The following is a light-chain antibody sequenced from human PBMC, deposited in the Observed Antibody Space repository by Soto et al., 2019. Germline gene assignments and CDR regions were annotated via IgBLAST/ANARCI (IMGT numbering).Light chain of an antibody. V-gene: IGKV3-20*01. CDR3: QHYGASPWT. CDR2: RAS. CDR1: QSLSGNY. Sequence: NVFTQSPGTLSLSPGERATLSCRASQSLSGNYLAWYQQKPGQAPRVLIYRASIRATGISDRFSGSGSGTDFTLTIRRLEPEDFAVYYCQHYGASPWTFGQGTKVDIK. J-gene: IGKJ1*01.